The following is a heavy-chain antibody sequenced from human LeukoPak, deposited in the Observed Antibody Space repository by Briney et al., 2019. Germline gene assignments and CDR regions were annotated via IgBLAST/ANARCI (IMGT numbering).Heavy chain of an antibody. CDR1: GFTFSSYG. CDR3: AKGYDSSGYYPDY. J-gene: IGHJ4*02. V-gene: IGHV3-23*01. D-gene: IGHD3-22*01. CDR2: ISGSGGST. Sequence: GGSLRLSCAASGFTFSSYGMSWVRQAPGKGLEWVSAISGSGGSTYYADSVKGRFTISRDNSKNTLYLQMNSLRAEDTAVYYCAKGYDSSGYYPDYWGQGTLVTVSS.